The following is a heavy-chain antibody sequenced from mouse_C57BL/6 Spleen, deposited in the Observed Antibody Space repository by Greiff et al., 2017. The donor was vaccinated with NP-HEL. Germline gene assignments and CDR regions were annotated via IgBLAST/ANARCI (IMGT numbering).Heavy chain of an antibody. D-gene: IGHD2-3*01. J-gene: IGHJ2*01. V-gene: IGHV1-61*01. CDR3: ARSRADGYYVGY. CDR1: GYTFTSYW. Sequence: VQLQQPGAELVRPGSSVKLSCKASGYTFTSYWMDWVKQRPGQDLEWIGNIYPSDSETHYNQKFKDKATLTVDKSSSTAYMQLSSLTSEDSAVDYCARSRADGYYVGYWGQGTTLTVSS. CDR2: IYPSDSET.